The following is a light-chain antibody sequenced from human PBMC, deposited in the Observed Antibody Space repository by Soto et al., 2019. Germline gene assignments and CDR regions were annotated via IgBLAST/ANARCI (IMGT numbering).Light chain of an antibody. CDR1: QSVSSSY. V-gene: IGKV3-20*01. CDR2: GAS. CDR3: QQYGKSAMFT. Sequence: EIVLTQSPGTLSLSPGDRATLSCRASQSVSSSYLAWYQQKPGQAPSLLIYGASNRATGIPDRFSGGGSGTDFTLTISRLEPEDFAVYYFQQYGKSAMFTFGQGTKLEIK. J-gene: IGKJ2*01.